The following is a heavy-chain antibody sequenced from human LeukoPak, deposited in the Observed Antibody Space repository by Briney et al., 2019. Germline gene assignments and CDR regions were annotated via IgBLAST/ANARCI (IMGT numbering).Heavy chain of an antibody. V-gene: IGHV1-3*01. CDR3: ARDYYDSSGYYLGVD. J-gene: IGHJ4*02. Sequence: AGNVNTKYSQKFQGRVTITRDTSASTAYMELSSLRSEDTAVYYCARDYYDSSGYYLGVDWGQGTLVTVSS. D-gene: IGHD3-22*01. CDR2: AGNVNT.